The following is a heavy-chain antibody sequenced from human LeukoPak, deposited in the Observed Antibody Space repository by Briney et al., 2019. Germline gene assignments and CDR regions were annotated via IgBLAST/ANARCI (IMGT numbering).Heavy chain of an antibody. V-gene: IGHV4-4*07. CDR1: GASISSYY. CDR2: LYISGST. CDR3: ARDLSGSLYFDY. D-gene: IGHD3-10*01. Sequence: LETLSLTCTVSGASISSYYYNWIRQTAGGGLEWIGRLYISGSTDYNPSLKSRVTISVDTSNNQFSLKLNSVTAADTAVYFCARDLSGSLYFDYWGQGVLVTVSS. J-gene: IGHJ4*02.